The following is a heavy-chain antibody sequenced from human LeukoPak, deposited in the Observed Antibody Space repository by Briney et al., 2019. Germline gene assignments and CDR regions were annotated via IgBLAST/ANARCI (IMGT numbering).Heavy chain of an antibody. Sequence: PGGSLRLSCAASGFTFSSYSMNWVRQAPGKGLEWVSYISSSCSTIYYADSVKGRFTISRDNAKNSLYLQMNSLRAEDTAVYYCARAFSGYDFWSGYYSAFDIWGQGTMVTVSS. V-gene: IGHV3-48*04. CDR1: GFTFSSYS. D-gene: IGHD3-3*01. J-gene: IGHJ3*02. CDR3: ARAFSGYDFWSGYYSAFDI. CDR2: ISSSCSTI.